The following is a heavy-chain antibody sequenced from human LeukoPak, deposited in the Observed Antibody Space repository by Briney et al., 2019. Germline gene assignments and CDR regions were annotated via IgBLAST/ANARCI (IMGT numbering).Heavy chain of an antibody. J-gene: IGHJ4*02. CDR2: ISYDGTYK. CDR1: GFTFSSYG. Sequence: GGSLRLSCAASGFTFSSYGMHWVRQAPGQGLEGVAVISYDGTYKYYADSVKGRFTISRDNSKNTLYLQMNSLRAEDTAVYYCAKSGQNYYGSVWGQGTQVTVSS. CDR3: AKSGQNYYGSV. V-gene: IGHV3-30*18. D-gene: IGHD3-10*01.